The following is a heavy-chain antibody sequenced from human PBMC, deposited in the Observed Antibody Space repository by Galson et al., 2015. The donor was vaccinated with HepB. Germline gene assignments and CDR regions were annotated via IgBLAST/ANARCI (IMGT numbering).Heavy chain of an antibody. D-gene: IGHD3-10*01. V-gene: IGHV3-49*03. Sequence: SLRLSCAASGFTFGDYAMSWFRQAPGKGLEWVGFIRSKAYGGTTEYAASVKGRFTISRDDSKSIAYLQMNSLKTEDTAVYYCVPHYGSESFYGMDVWGQGTTVTVSS. J-gene: IGHJ6*02. CDR2: IRSKAYGGTT. CDR1: GFTFGDYA. CDR3: VPHYGSESFYGMDV.